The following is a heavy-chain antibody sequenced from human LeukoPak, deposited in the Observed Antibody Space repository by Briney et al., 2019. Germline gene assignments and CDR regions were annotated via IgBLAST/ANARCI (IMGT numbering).Heavy chain of an antibody. Sequence: GRSLRLSCAASGFTFDDYAMQRVRQAPGKGLEWVSGISWNSGSIGYADSVKGRFTISRDNAKNSLYLQMNSLRAEEMALYYCAKGFGSTVTTPWDYWGPGTLVTVSS. V-gene: IGHV3-9*03. CDR1: GFTFDDYA. J-gene: IGHJ4*02. CDR3: AKGFGSTVTTPWDY. CDR2: ISWNSGSI. D-gene: IGHD4-17*01.